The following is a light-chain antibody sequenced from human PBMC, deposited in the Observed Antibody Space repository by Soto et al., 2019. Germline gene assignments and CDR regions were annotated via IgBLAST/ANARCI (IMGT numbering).Light chain of an antibody. Sequence: EVVLTQSPGTLSLSPGERATLSGRASESVSSSFLTWYQQKPGQAPRLLIYRTSNRVTGIPDRFSGSGSGTDFTLTISRLEPEDFAVYFCQHYGNSLWTFGQGTKVEIK. CDR2: RTS. V-gene: IGKV3-20*01. CDR1: ESVSSSF. CDR3: QHYGNSLWT. J-gene: IGKJ1*01.